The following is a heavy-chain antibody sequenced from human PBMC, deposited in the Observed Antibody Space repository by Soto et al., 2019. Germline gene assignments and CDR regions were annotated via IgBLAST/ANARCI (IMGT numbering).Heavy chain of an antibody. CDR3: ARAGYYGSGSYYNGIYYYYGMDV. Sequence: GGSLRLSCAASGFTFSSYWMHWVRQAPGKGLVWVSRINSDGSSTNYADSVKGRFTISRDNAKNTLYLQMNSLRAEDTAVYYCARAGYYGSGSYYNGIYYYYGMDVWGQGTTVTVSS. J-gene: IGHJ6*02. V-gene: IGHV3-74*01. CDR1: GFTFSSYW. CDR2: INSDGSST. D-gene: IGHD3-10*01.